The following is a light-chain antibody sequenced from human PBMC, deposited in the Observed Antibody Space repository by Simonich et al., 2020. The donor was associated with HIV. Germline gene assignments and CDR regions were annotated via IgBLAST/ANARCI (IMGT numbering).Light chain of an antibody. CDR2: EGN. CDR3: CSYAGTSTFNYI. J-gene: IGLJ1*01. Sequence: QSALTQPASVSGSPGQSITISCTGTSSDVGGYNYVSWYQQHPGKAPKRRIYEGNKRPSVVSNRFSGAKSGNTASLTISGLQAEDEADYYCCSYAGTSTFNYIFGAGTKVTVL. V-gene: IGLV2-23*03. CDR1: SSDVGGYNY.